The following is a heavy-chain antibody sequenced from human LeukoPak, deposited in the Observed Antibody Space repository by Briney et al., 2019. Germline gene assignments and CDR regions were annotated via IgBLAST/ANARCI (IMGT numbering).Heavy chain of an antibody. CDR1: GGPISSSSYY. Sequence: SETLSLTCTVSGGPISSSSYYWGRIRQPPGKGLEWIGSIYYSGSTYYNPSLKSRVTISVDTSKNQFSLKLSSVTAADTAVYYCARLHITMIVVVITDWYFDLWGRGTLVTVSS. D-gene: IGHD3-22*01. CDR3: ARLHITMIVVVITDWYFDL. CDR2: IYYSGST. J-gene: IGHJ2*01. V-gene: IGHV4-39*01.